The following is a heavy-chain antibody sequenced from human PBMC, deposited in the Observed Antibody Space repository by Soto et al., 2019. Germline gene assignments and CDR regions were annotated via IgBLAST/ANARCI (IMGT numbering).Heavy chain of an antibody. Sequence: GGSLRLSCAASGFTFSSYGMHWVRQAPGKGLEWVAVISYDGSNKYYADSVKGRFTISRDNSKNTLYLQMNSLRAEDTAVYYCAKDTGTTFVLRPDNWFDPWGQGTLVTVSS. CDR3: AKDTGTTFVLRPDNWFDP. CDR2: ISYDGSNK. CDR1: GFTFSSYG. V-gene: IGHV3-30*18. D-gene: IGHD1-1*01. J-gene: IGHJ5*02.